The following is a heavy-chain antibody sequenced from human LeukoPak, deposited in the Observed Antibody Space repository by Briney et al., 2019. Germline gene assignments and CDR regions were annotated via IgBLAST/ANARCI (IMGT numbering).Heavy chain of an antibody. Sequence: GGSLRLSCAASGFTFSNYWMSWVRQAPGKGLEWVANIKQDGSEKYYVDSVKGRFTISRDNAKKSLYLQTDSLRAEDTAVYYCARSVSWVDTVMVTWYFDYWGQGTLVTVSS. V-gene: IGHV3-7*03. CDR3: ARSVSWVDTVMVTWYFDY. CDR2: IKQDGSEK. D-gene: IGHD5-18*01. J-gene: IGHJ4*02. CDR1: GFTFSNYW.